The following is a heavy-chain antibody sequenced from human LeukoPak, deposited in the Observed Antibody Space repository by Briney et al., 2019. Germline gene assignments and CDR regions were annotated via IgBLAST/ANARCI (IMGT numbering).Heavy chain of an antibody. CDR2: IIPIFGTT. V-gene: IGHV1-69*05. D-gene: IGHD3-22*01. J-gene: IGHJ4*02. Sequence: SVKVSCKASGDTFSSSAISWVRQAPGQGLEWMGGIIPIFGTTDYAQKFRGRITITTDGSTSTAYMEISSLRSEDSAVYYCARGKDTSAYRALDSWGQGTLVTVSS. CDR3: ARGKDTSAYRALDS. CDR1: GDTFSSSA.